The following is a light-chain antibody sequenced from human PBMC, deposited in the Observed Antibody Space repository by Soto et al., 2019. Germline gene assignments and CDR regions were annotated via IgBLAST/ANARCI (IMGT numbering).Light chain of an antibody. V-gene: IGKV1-9*01. CDR2: AAS. J-gene: IGKJ2*01. CDR1: QTISTY. Sequence: DIQMTQSPPSLSASVGDTITITCRASQTISTYLDWYQVKLGKAPKLLIYAASTLQSRVPSRFSGSGSGTDFTLTINSLQPEDFATYYCQQVNTYPHTFGQGTKLEIK. CDR3: QQVNTYPHT.